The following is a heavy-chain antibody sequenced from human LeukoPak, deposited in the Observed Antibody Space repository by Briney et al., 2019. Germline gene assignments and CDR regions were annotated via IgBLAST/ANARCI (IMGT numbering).Heavy chain of an antibody. CDR3: ARLPIVVVITGRSNMDV. J-gene: IGHJ6*03. CDR2: INHSGST. V-gene: IGHV4-34*01. D-gene: IGHD3-22*01. CDR1: GFTFSSYA. Sequence: GSLRLSCAASGFTFSSYAMSWVRQAPGKGLEWIGEINHSGSTNYNPSLKSRVTISVDTSKNQFSLKLSSVTAADTAVYYCARLPIVVVITGRSNMDVWGKGTTVTVSS.